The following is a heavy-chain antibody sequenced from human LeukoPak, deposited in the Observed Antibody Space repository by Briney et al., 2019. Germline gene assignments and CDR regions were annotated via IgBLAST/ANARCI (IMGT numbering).Heavy chain of an antibody. J-gene: IGHJ4*02. Sequence: QPGGSLRLSCAASGFTFSSYWMSWVRQAPGKGLEWVANIKSDGSEKVYVDSLKGRFTTSRDNAKNSLYLQMNSLRAEDTAVYYCARAGFPVYDRSGSGGVYFDYWGQGTLVTVSS. V-gene: IGHV3-7*01. CDR2: IKSDGSEK. CDR3: ARAGFPVYDRSGSGGVYFDY. CDR1: GFTFSSYW. D-gene: IGHD3-22*01.